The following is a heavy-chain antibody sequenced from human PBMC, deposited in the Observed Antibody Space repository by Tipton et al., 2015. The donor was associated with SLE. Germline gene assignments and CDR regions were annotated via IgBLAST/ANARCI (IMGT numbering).Heavy chain of an antibody. V-gene: IGHV3-30*04. J-gene: IGHJ4*02. CDR2: ISYDGSNK. CDR3: ARDRDRYFDY. Sequence: LSLTCAASGFTFSSYAMHWVRQAPGKGLEWVAVISYDGSNKYYADSVKGRFTISRDNSKNTLYLQMNSLRAEDTAVYYCARDRDRYFDYWGQGTLVTVSS. CDR1: GFTFSSYA.